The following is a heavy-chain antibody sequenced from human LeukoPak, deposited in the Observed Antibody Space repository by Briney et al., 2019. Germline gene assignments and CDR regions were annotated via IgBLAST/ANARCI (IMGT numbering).Heavy chain of an antibody. V-gene: IGHV4-4*07. D-gene: IGHD4-11*01. CDR2: IYTSGST. CDR1: GGSISSYY. CDR3: ASAMSTVTTDAFDI. J-gene: IGHJ3*02. Sequence: SETLSLTCTVSGGSISSYYWSWIRQPAGKGLEWIGRIYTSGSTNYNPSLKSRVTMSVDTSKNQFSLRLSSVTAADTAVYYCASAMSTVTTDAFDIWDQGTMVSVST.